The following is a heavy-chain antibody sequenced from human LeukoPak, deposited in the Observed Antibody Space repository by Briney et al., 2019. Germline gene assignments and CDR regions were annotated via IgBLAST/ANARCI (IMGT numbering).Heavy chain of an antibody. V-gene: IGHV3-48*03. CDR3: AREASGYSYGLDAFDI. D-gene: IGHD5-18*01. CDR1: GFTFSNYE. J-gene: IGHJ3*02. CDR2: ISSSGSSI. Sequence: GGSLRLSCAASGFTFSNYETNWVRQAPGKGLEWVSYISSSGSSIYYADSVKGRFTISRDNAKNSLYLQMNSLRAEDTAVYYCAREASGYSYGLDAFDIWGQGTMVTVSS.